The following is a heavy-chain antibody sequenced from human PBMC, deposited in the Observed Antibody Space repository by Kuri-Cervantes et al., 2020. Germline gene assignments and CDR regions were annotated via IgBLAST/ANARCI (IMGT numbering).Heavy chain of an antibody. V-gene: IGHV3-30-3*01. D-gene: IGHD6-25*01. CDR3: ATLPFISGWTYPGFDF. Sequence: GGSLRLSCAASGFTFSSYAMSWVRQAPGKGLEWVAVISYDGSNKYYADSVKGRFTISRDNSKNTLYLQMNSLETEDTAVYHCATLPFISGWTYPGFDFWGQGTLVTVSS. J-gene: IGHJ5*01. CDR2: ISYDGSNK. CDR1: GFTFSSYA.